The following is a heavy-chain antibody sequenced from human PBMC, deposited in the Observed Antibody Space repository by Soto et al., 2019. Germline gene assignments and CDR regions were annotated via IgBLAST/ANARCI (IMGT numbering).Heavy chain of an antibody. D-gene: IGHD3-22*01. J-gene: IGHJ6*02. CDR2: ISGSGGRT. V-gene: IGHV3-23*01. Sequence: EVQLLESGGGLVQPGGSLRLSCAASGFTFSSDAMSWVRQDPGKGLEWVSAISGSGGRTYYADSVKGRFTISRDNSKNTLYLQMNRLRAEDTAVYYCAKDCAYYYDSSGSPYYYYYGMDVWGQGTTVTVSS. CDR3: AKDCAYYYDSSGSPYYYYYGMDV. CDR1: GFTFSSDA.